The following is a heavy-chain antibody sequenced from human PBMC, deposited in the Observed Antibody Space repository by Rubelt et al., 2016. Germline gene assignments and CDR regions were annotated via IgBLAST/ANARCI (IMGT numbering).Heavy chain of an antibody. Sequence: EVQLLESGGGLVQPGGSLSLSCAASGFTFSSYAMSWVRQAPGKGLEWVSSISGSGGSTYYADSVKGRFTISRDDSENMLYLQMISLRAEDTAVYYCARAQPYDILDSWGQGTLVTVSS. CDR3: ARAQPYDILDS. CDR1: GFTFSSYA. V-gene: IGHV3-23*01. CDR2: ISGSGGST. J-gene: IGHJ4*02. D-gene: IGHD3-9*01.